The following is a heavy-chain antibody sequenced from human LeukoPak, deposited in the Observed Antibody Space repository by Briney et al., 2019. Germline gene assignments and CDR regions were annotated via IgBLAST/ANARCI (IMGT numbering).Heavy chain of an antibody. V-gene: IGHV4-34*01. Sequence: PSETLSLTCAVYGGSFSGYYWSWIRQPPGKGLEWIGEINHSGSTNYNPSLKSRVTISVDTSKNQFSLKLSSVTAADTAVYYCARVVRDYDSSGYYDYWGQGTLVTVSS. CDR2: INHSGST. CDR3: ARVVRDYDSSGYYDY. J-gene: IGHJ4*02. CDR1: GGSFSGYY. D-gene: IGHD3-22*01.